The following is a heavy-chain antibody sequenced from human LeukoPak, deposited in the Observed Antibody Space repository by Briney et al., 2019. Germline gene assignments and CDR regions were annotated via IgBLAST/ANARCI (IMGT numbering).Heavy chain of an antibody. J-gene: IGHJ4*02. CDR1: SDSISGYY. D-gene: IGHD6-13*01. CDR2: IYYSGNT. CDR3: ARERAACNPSHFDY. V-gene: IGHV4-59*01. Sequence: SETLSLTCSVSSDSISGYYWSWLRQPPGKGLEWIGYIYYSGNTYYNPSLKSRVAISLDTFKNQFSLKMNSMTAADTAVYYCARERAACNPSHFDYWGQGSLVTVSS.